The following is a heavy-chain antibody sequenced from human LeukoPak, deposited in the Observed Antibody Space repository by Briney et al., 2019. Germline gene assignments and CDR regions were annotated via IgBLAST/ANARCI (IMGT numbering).Heavy chain of an antibody. D-gene: IGHD6-19*01. J-gene: IGHJ4*02. CDR1: GGSISSGGYY. CDR3: ARDSDQWLVPTGGDY. V-gene: IGHV4-30-2*01. CDR2: IYHSGST. Sequence: KPSETPSLTCTVSGGSISSGGYYWSWIRQPPGKGLEWIGYIYHSGSTYYNPSLKSRVTISVDRSKNQFSLKLSSVTAADTAVYYCARDSDQWLVPTGGDYWGQGTLVTVSS.